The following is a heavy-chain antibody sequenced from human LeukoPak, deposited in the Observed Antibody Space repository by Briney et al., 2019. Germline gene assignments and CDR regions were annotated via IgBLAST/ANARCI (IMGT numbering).Heavy chain of an antibody. J-gene: IGHJ3*02. CDR3: ARQRITMILDPHFDI. CDR1: GGSISSGDYY. Sequence: PSETLSLTCTVSGGSISSGDYYWSWIRQPPGKGLEWIGYIYYSGSTYYNPSLKSRVTISVDTSKNQFSLKLSSVTAADTAVYYCARQRITMILDPHFDIWGQGTMVTVSS. V-gene: IGHV4-30-4*01. CDR2: IYYSGST. D-gene: IGHD3-22*01.